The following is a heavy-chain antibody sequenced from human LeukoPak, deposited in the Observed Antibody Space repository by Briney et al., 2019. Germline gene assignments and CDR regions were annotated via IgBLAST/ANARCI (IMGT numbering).Heavy chain of an antibody. CDR1: GGSITSSY. V-gene: IGHV4-4*07. CDR3: ARQDFVGAFY. Sequence: SETLSLTCTVSGGSITSSYWSWIRQPAGKGLEWIGRIYTSESTNYNPSLKSRVTMSVDTSKNQFSLKLYSVTAADTAVYYCARQDFVGAFYWGQGTLVTVSS. CDR2: IYTSEST. J-gene: IGHJ4*02. D-gene: IGHD3-10*01.